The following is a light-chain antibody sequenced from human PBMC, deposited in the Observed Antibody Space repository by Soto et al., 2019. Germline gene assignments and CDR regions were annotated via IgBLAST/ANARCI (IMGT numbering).Light chain of an antibody. Sequence: QSALTQPASVSGYPGQSITISCTGTSSDVGDYDFVSWYQHHPGKAPKLMIYGVTNRPSGVSSRFSGSKSGSTASLTISGLQADDEANYYCSAYTTTTGVIFGGGTKLTVL. J-gene: IGLJ2*01. CDR2: GVT. CDR3: SAYTTTTGVI. CDR1: SSDVGDYDF. V-gene: IGLV2-14*01.